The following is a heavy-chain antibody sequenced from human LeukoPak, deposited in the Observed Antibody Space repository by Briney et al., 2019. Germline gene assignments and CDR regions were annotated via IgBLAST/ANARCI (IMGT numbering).Heavy chain of an antibody. CDR3: ARGIAAAGPRYYFDY. Sequence: PSQTLSLTCTVSGGSISSGGYYWSWLRQHPGKGLECIGYIYYSGSTYCNPSLKSRVTISVDTSKNQFSLKLSSVTAADTAVYYCARGIAAAGPRYYFDYWGQGTLVTVSS. D-gene: IGHD6-13*01. CDR2: IYYSGST. CDR1: GGSISSGGYY. V-gene: IGHV4-31*03. J-gene: IGHJ4*02.